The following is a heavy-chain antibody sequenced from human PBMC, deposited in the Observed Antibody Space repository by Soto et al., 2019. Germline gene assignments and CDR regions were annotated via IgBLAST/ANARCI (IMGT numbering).Heavy chain of an antibody. CDR3: ARGFTVTDLGGYFDY. D-gene: IGHD4-17*01. J-gene: IGHJ4*02. Sequence: LRLSCVVSGFTFSMYWMHWVRQVPGQSPFWVSRISDDGATTYYADSVKGRFTISRDNAKNSLYLQMNSLRAEDTAVYYCARGFTVTDLGGYFDYWGQGALVTVSS. V-gene: IGHV3-74*01. CDR2: ISDDGATT. CDR1: GFTFSMYW.